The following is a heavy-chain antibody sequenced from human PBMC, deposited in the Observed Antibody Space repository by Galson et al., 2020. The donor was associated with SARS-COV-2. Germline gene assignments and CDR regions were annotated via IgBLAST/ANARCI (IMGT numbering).Heavy chain of an antibody. CDR1: GFTFSNYA. CDR3: ARSYSGSYFSYFDY. V-gene: IGHV3-30*04. Sequence: GESLKISCAASGFTFSNYATHWVRQAPGKGLEWVAVISYDGSNKYYADSVKGRFTISRDNSKNTLYLQMNSLRAEDTAVYYCARSYSGSYFSYFDYWGQGTLVTVSS. CDR2: ISYDGSNK. D-gene: IGHD1-26*01. J-gene: IGHJ4*02.